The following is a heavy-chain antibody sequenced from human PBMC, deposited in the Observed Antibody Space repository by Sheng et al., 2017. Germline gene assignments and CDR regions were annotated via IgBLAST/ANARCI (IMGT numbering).Heavy chain of an antibody. V-gene: IGHV1-24*01. J-gene: IGHJ6*04. CDR2: FDPEDGET. CDR3: ATIDLRGGLFARELDV. CDR1: GYTLTELS. Sequence: QVQLVQSGAEVKKPGASVKVSCKVSGYTLTELSMHWVRQAPGKGLEWMGGFDPEDGETIYAQKFRGRVTMTEDTSTDTAYMELSSLRSEDTAVYYCATIDLRGGLFARELDVWGKGTTVTVSS. D-gene: IGHD3-10*01.